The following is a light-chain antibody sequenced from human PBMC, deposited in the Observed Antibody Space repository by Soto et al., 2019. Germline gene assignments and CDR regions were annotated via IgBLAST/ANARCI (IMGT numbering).Light chain of an antibody. CDR1: QDIGSW. V-gene: IGKV1-12*01. Sequence: DIQVTQSPSSVSASVGDTVTIICRASQDIGSWSTWYRQKPGKVPELLIYAASTLQSGVPSRFSGSASGTYFTLPIPGLQPEDFATYYCQQANGFPLSFGGGTKVEIK. CDR2: AAS. CDR3: QQANGFPLS. J-gene: IGKJ4*01.